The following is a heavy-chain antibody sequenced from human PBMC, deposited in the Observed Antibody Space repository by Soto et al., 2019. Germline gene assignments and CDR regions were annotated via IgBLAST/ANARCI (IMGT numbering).Heavy chain of an antibody. CDR1: GYTFTSYA. CDR3: ARGGGNPLDDWTIDY. CDR2: INAGNGNT. D-gene: IGHD2-15*01. V-gene: IGHV1-3*01. J-gene: IGHJ4*02. Sequence: GASVKVSCKASGYTFTSYAMHWVRQAPGQRLEWMGWINAGNGNTKYSQKFQGRVTITRDTSASTAYMELSSLRSDDTAVYYCARGGGNPLDDWTIDYWGQGTLVTVSS.